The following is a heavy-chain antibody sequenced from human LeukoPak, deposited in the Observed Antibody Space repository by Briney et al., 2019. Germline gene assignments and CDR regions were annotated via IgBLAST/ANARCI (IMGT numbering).Heavy chain of an antibody. CDR1: GGSISSPISY. J-gene: IGHJ4*02. D-gene: IGHD1-26*01. V-gene: IGHV4-39*01. CDR2: VLHSGAT. Sequence: PSDTLSLTCTVSGGSISSPISYWGWIRQPPGKGLEWIATVLHSGATFYSPSLEGRLTISIDTSTNQFSLKMTSMTAADTAVYYCARRIVGVIDAFDYWGQGALVTVSS. CDR3: ARRIVGVIDAFDY.